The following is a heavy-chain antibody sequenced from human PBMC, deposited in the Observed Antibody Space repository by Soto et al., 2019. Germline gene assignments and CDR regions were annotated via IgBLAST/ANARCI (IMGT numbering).Heavy chain of an antibody. CDR3: ARGALITIFGVVIYNWFDP. V-gene: IGHV1-8*01. Sequence: ASVKVSCKASGYTFTSYDINWVRQATGQGLEWMGWMNPNSGNTGYAQKLQGRVTMTRNTSISTAYMELSSLRSEDTAVYYCARGALITIFGVVIYNWFDPWGQGTLVTVSS. D-gene: IGHD3-3*01. CDR2: MNPNSGNT. J-gene: IGHJ5*02. CDR1: GYTFTSYD.